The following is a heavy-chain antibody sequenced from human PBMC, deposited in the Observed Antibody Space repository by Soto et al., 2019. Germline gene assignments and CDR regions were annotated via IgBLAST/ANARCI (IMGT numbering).Heavy chain of an antibody. CDR2: LWHDGSNK. CDR3: ARDGMDV. Sequence: QVQLVESGGGVVQPGRSLRLSCAASGFTFSTYGIHWVRQAPGKGLEWVAVLWHDGSNKYYADSVKGRFTIASDNSKNTLYLLMNSLRVEDTAVYYCARDGMDVWGQGTTVTVS. CDR1: GFTFSTYG. J-gene: IGHJ6*02. V-gene: IGHV3-33*01.